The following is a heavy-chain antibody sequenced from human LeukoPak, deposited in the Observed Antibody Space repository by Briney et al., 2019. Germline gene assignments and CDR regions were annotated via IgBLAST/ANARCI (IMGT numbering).Heavy chain of an antibody. J-gene: IGHJ6*02. CDR1: GGSISSGGYY. V-gene: IGHV4-31*03. CDR2: IYYSGST. D-gene: IGHD4-11*01. Sequence: SQTLSFTCTVSGGSISSGGYYWSWIRQHPGKGLEWIGYIYYSGSTYYNPSLKSRVTISVDTSKNQFSLKLSSVTAADTAVYYCARDLGLSGRTQTYSNYYYGMDVWGQGTTVTVSS. CDR3: ARDLGLSGRTQTYSNYYYGMDV.